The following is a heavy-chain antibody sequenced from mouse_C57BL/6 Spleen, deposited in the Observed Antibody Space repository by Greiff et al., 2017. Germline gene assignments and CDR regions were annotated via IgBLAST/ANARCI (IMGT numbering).Heavy chain of an antibody. Sequence: QVQLQQSGAELVKPGASVKISCKASGYAFSSYWMNWVKQRPGKGLEWIGQIYPGDGDTNYNGKFKGKATLTADKSSSTAYMQLSSLTSEDSAVYFCARDLFTTVKGNYFDYWGQGTTLTVSS. CDR3: ARDLFTTVKGNYFDY. D-gene: IGHD1-1*01. CDR2: IYPGDGDT. V-gene: IGHV1-80*01. CDR1: GYAFSSYW. J-gene: IGHJ2*01.